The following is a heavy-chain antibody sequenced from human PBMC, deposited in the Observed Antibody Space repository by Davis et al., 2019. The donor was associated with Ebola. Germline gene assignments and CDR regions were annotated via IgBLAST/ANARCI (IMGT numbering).Heavy chain of an antibody. V-gene: IGHV1-46*01. CDR1: GYTFTSYF. D-gene: IGHD2-15*01. CDR3: ARDKSEGIVVVVAAMGPGWFDP. CDR2: INPSGGGT. Sequence: AASVKVSCKASGYTFTSYFMHWVRQAPGQGLEWMGVINPSGGGTTYAQKFQGRVTMTRDTSTSTVYMELSSLRSEDTAVYYCARDKSEGIVVVVAAMGPGWFDPWGQGTLVTVSS. J-gene: IGHJ5*02.